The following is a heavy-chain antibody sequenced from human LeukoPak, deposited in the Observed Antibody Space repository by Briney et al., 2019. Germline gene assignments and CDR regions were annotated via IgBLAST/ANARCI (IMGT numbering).Heavy chain of an antibody. J-gene: IGHJ5*02. CDR2: IYYSGRT. CDR3: ARVAYGSSWFDP. V-gene: IGHV4-59*01. Sequence: SETLSLTCTVAGDSINDDYWSWIRQPPGKGLEWIGYIYYSGRTTYNRSLKSRVTISIDTSKSQFSLTLTSVTAADTAVYYCARVAYGSSWFDPWGQGTLVIVSS. D-gene: IGHD2-2*01. CDR1: GDSINDDY.